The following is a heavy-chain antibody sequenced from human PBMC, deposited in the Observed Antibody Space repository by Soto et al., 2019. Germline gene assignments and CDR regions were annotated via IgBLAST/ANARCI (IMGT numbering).Heavy chain of an antibody. J-gene: IGHJ3*01. Sequence: QVRLVESGGGEVQPGGSLRLSCTASGFIFSSYGMHWVRQAPGKGPVWVAFISSDGSEEYYTDSVKGRFSISRDASKNKLYLQMNSLRVEDTAVYYCETRLGNDVFDVWGQGTMVTVSS. CDR3: ETRLGNDVFDV. CDR1: GFIFSSYG. V-gene: IGHV3-30*03. D-gene: IGHD7-27*01. CDR2: ISSDGSEE.